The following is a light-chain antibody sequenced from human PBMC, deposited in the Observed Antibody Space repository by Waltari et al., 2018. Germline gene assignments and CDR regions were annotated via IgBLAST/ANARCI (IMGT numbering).Light chain of an antibody. V-gene: IGKV1-17*01. CDR3: LQHNDYPVT. J-gene: IGKJ5*01. CDR1: QAIRDD. CDR2: AGS. Sequence: DIQLTQSPSSLSASVGDRVTITCRASQAIRDDLSWHQQKPGKAPKRLIYAGSSLQSEVPSRFSGSGSGTEFTLTITSLQPEDFATYYCLQHNDYPVTFGQGTRLEFK.